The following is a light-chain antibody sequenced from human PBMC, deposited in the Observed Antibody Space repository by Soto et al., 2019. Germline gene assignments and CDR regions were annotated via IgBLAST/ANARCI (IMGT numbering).Light chain of an antibody. CDR2: DAS. V-gene: IGKV3-11*01. Sequence: EIVLTHSPVTLSLSPWEIATLSCRASQSVSSYLAWYQQKPGQAPRLLIYDASNRATGIPARFSGSGSGTDFTLTISSLEPEDFAVYYCQQRSNWPPITIGQGTRLEIK. J-gene: IGKJ5*01. CDR1: QSVSSY. CDR3: QQRSNWPPIT.